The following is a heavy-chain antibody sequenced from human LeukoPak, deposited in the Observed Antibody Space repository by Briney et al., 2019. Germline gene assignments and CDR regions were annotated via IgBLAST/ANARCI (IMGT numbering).Heavy chain of an antibody. D-gene: IGHD6-13*01. J-gene: IGHJ4*02. V-gene: IGHV4-30-2*01. CDR1: GGSISSGGYY. CDR2: IYHSGST. Sequence: KPSETLSLTCTVSGGSISSGGYYWSWIRQPPGKGLEWIGYIYHSGSTYYNPSLKSRVTISVDRSKNQFSLKLSSVTAADTAVHYCARHSSSWPEEPFDYWGQGTLVTVSS. CDR3: ARHSSSWPEEPFDY.